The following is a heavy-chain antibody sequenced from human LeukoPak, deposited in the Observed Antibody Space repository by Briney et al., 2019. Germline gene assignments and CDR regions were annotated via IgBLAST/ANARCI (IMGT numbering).Heavy chain of an antibody. CDR1: GFIFSSYS. V-gene: IGHV3-48*02. D-gene: IGHD3-3*01. CDR2: ISSSSSTI. Sequence: GGSLRLSCAASGFIFSSYSMNWVRQAPGKRLEWVSYISSSSSTIYYADSVKGRFTISRDNAKNSLYLQMNSLRDEDTAAYYCARSRDDFWSGYYLDYWGQGTLVTVSS. CDR3: ARSRDDFWSGYYLDY. J-gene: IGHJ4*02.